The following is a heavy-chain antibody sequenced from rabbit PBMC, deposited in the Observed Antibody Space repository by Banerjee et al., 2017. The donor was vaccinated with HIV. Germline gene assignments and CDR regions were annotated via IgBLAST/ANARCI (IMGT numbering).Heavy chain of an antibody. D-gene: IGHD7-1*01. Sequence: QEQLEESGGDLVKPGASLTLTCTASGFSFSSSYYMCWVRQAPGKGLEWIGCIYASGRITTIYASWAKGRFTISKTSSTTVTLQMTSLTAADTATYFCARESAGYAGYGDEIGHYFNLWGPGTLVTVS. CDR1: GFSFSSSYY. V-gene: IGHV1S45*01. CDR3: ARESAGYAGYGDEIGHYFNL. CDR2: IYASGRITT. J-gene: IGHJ4*01.